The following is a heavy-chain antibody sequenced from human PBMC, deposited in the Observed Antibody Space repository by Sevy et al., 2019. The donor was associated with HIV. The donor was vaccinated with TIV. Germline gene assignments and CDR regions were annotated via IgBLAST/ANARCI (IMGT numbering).Heavy chain of an antibody. J-gene: IGHJ4*02. Sequence: GGSLRLSCAASGFTFSSYGMHWVRQAPGKGLEWVAVIWYDGSNKYYEDSVKGGFTITRENSKNTLYLQMNSLRAEDTAVYYCAGGHYGDASFDYWGQGTLVTVSS. CDR2: IWYDGSNK. V-gene: IGHV3-33*01. D-gene: IGHD4-17*01. CDR3: AGGHYGDASFDY. CDR1: GFTFSSYG.